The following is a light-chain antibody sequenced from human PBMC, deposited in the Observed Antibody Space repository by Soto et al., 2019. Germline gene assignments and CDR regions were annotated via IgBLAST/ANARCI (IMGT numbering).Light chain of an antibody. J-gene: IGLJ2*01. V-gene: IGLV2-14*01. CDR1: SSDVGGYNY. CDR3: SSYTSSSTLVV. Sequence: QSALTQPASVSGSPGQSITISCTGTSSDVGGYNYVSWYQQHPGKAPKLMIYDVSNRPSGVSNRFSGSKSVNTASLTISGLQAEDEADYYCSSYTSSSTLVVFGEGTKLTVL. CDR2: DVS.